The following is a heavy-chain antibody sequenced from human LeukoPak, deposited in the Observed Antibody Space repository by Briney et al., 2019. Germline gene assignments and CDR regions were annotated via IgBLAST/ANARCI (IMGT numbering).Heavy chain of an antibody. V-gene: IGHV4-59*01. Sequence: PSETLSLTRTVSGGSISNYYWSWIRQPPGKGLEWIGYISYSGSTNYNPSLKSRVTISVDTSKNQFSLKLSSVTAADTAVYYCARLSATVTTIFDYWGQGTLVTVSS. CDR3: ARLSATVTTIFDY. CDR2: ISYSGST. CDR1: GGSISNYY. D-gene: IGHD4-17*01. J-gene: IGHJ4*02.